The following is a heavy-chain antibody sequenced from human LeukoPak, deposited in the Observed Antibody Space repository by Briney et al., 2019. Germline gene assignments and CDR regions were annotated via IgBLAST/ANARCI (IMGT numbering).Heavy chain of an antibody. CDR2: IYDTGNT. D-gene: IGHD6-6*01. CDR3: ARGVRVGFSSYYFDY. CDR1: GGSVNSYY. V-gene: IGHV4-59*02. Sequence: SETLSLTCSVSGGSVNSYYWSWIRQSPGKGLEWIAYIYDTGNTNTSPSLKSRVTLSVDTSKKQFSLRLSSVTAADTAVYYCARGVRVGFSSYYFDYWGQGTLVTVSS. J-gene: IGHJ4*02.